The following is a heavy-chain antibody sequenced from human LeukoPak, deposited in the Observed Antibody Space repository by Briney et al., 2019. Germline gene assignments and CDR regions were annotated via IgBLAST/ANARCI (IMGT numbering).Heavy chain of an antibody. J-gene: IGHJ6*03. CDR2: ISHAGIA. CDR1: GDSLSRYF. V-gene: IGHV4-59*01. D-gene: IGHD3-3*01. Sequence: SETLSHTSTLTGDSLSRYFSRWIRHTLREGLGRAGYISHAGIAAYNASLKSRVTMFVQTPMNQFSLTLSSVTDADTAVYYCARSRSHDLSSVYSGGYYYMDVWGKGTTVTVSS. CDR3: ARSRSHDLSSVYSGGYYYMDV.